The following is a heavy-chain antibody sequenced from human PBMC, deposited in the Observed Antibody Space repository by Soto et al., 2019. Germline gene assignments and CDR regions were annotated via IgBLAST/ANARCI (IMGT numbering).Heavy chain of an antibody. CDR3: ARGRPLLWFGESNFDY. CDR1: GGSFSGYY. J-gene: IGHJ4*02. CDR2: INHSGST. Sequence: SETLSLTCAVYGGSFSGYYWSWIRQPPGKGLEWIGEINHSGSTNYNPSLKSRVTISVDTSKNQFSLKLSSVTAAVTAVYYCARGRPLLWFGESNFDYWGQGTLVTVSS. D-gene: IGHD3-10*01. V-gene: IGHV4-34*01.